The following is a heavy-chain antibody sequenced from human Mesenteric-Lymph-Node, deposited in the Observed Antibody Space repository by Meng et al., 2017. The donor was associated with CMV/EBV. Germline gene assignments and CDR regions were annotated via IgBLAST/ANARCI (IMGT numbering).Heavy chain of an antibody. V-gene: IGHV3-53*01. CDR3: AKETGVLMAHSYGMDV. D-gene: IGHD2-8*01. Sequence: GESLKISCAASGFTVSSNYMSWVRQAPGKGLEWVSVIYSGGSTYYADSVKGRFTISRDNSKNTLYLQMNSLRAEDTAVYYCAKETGVLMAHSYGMDVWGQGTTVTVSS. CDR1: GFTVSSNY. CDR2: IYSGGST. J-gene: IGHJ6*02.